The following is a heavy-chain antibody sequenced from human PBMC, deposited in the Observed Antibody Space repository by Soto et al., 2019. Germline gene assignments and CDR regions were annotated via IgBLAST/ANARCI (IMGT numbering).Heavy chain of an antibody. V-gene: IGHV1-46*01. CDR3: ARDMATYYYDSSGYYPDAFDI. CDR1: GYTFTSYY. Sequence: ASVKVSCKASGYTFTSYYMHWVRQAPGQGLEWMGIINPSGGSTSYAQKFQGRVTMTRDTSTSTVYMELSSLRSEDTAVYYCARDMATYYYDSSGYYPDAFDIWGQGTMVTVSS. CDR2: INPSGGST. D-gene: IGHD3-22*01. J-gene: IGHJ3*02.